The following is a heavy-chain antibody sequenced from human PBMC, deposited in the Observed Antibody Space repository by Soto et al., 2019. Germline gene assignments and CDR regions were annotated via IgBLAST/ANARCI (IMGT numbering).Heavy chain of an antibody. CDR1: GYSISSSNW. V-gene: IGHV4-28*01. CDR3: ARLVQLLQGRWFDP. CDR2: IYYSGTT. Sequence: SETLSLTCAVSGYSISSSNWWGWIRQPPGKGLEWIGYIYYSGTTYYNPSLKSRVTMSVDTSKNQFSLKLSSVTAADTAVYYCARLVQLLQGRWFDPWGQGTLVTVSS. J-gene: IGHJ5*02. D-gene: IGHD2-15*01.